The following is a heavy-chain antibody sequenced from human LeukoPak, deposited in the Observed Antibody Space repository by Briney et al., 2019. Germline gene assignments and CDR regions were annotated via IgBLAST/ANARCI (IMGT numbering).Heavy chain of an antibody. V-gene: IGHV3-74*01. D-gene: IGHD1-26*01. CDR1: EFTFNNDW. J-gene: IGHJ4*02. CDR2: INSDGSHT. Sequence: PGGSLRLSCAASEFTFNNDWMHWVRQAPGKGLVWVSRINSDGSHTDYADSVKGRFTISRDNAKNTLCLEMKRLRAEHTAASYCASHSTFAGRATESIAYWGQGTLVTVSS. CDR3: ASHSTFAGRATESIAY.